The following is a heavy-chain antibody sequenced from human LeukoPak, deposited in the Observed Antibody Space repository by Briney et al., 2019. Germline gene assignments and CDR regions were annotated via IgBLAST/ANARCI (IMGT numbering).Heavy chain of an antibody. CDR1: GLTFSNYS. CDR3: ARDNWVDC. CDR2: IDTSSTTM. Sequence: PGGSLRLSCAASGLTFSNYSMTWVRRAPGKGLEWVSFIDTSSTTMYYTDSVKGRFTISRDNAKNSLYLQMNSLKVEDTAIYYCARDNWVDCWGQGTLVTVSS. J-gene: IGHJ5*01. V-gene: IGHV3-48*04.